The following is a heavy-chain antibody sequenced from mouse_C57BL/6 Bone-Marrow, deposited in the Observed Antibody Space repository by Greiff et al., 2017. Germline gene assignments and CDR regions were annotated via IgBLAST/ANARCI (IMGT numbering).Heavy chain of an antibody. CDR2: IRLKSDNYAT. J-gene: IGHJ2*01. CDR3: ASFITTVVNYFDY. CDR1: GFTFSNYW. D-gene: IGHD1-1*01. Sequence: EVHLVESGGGLVQPGGSMKLSCVASGFTFSNYWMNWVRQSPEKGLEWVAQIRLKSDNYATHYAESVKGRFTISRDDSKSSVYLQLNNLRAEDTGIYYCASFITTVVNYFDYWGQGTTLTVSS. V-gene: IGHV6-3*01.